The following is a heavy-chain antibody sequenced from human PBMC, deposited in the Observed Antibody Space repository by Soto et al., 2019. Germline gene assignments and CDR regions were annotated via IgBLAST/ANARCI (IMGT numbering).Heavy chain of an antibody. CDR2: ISGSGGST. CDR1: GFTFSSFA. D-gene: IGHD6-13*01. Sequence: GGSLRLSCAASGFTFSSFAMNWVRQAPGKGLEWVSSISGSGGSTYYADSVKGRFTISRDNAKNSLYLQMNSLRVEDMAVYYCARAGIAAAGTGPFDYWGQGTLVTVSS. J-gene: IGHJ4*02. CDR3: ARAGIAAAGTGPFDY. V-gene: IGHV3-23*01.